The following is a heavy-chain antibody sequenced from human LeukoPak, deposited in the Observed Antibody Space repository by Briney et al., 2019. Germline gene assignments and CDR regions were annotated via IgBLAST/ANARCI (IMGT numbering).Heavy chain of an antibody. D-gene: IGHD7-27*01. CDR1: GLTFGDYG. CDR2: IRSKTYGGTT. J-gene: IGHJ4*02. V-gene: IGHV3-49*03. CDR3: SRDDNWGQENFGY. Sequence: PGGSLRLSCTGSGLTFGDYGMSWFRQAPGKGLEWVGHIRSKTYGGTTEYATSIKGRFTISRDDSKSIAYLQMNSLKTEDTAVYYCSRDDNWGQENFGYWGQGTLVTVSS.